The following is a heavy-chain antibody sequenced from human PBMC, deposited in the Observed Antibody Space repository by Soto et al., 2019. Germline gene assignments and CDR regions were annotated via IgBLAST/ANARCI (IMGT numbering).Heavy chain of an antibody. D-gene: IGHD6-6*01. CDR3: ARETNPYTTSSHAFDI. J-gene: IGHJ3*02. Sequence: PGGSLRLSCAASGFSFSSFAMSWVRQAPGKGLEWVSTISSSGSSIYFADSVKGRFTISRDNSKNTLSLQMNSLRAEDTALYYCARETNPYTTSSHAFDIWGQGTMVTVSS. V-gene: IGHV3-23*01. CDR2: ISSSGSSI. CDR1: GFSFSSFA.